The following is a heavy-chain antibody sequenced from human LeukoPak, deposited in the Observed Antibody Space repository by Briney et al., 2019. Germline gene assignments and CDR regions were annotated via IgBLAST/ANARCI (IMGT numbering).Heavy chain of an antibody. D-gene: IGHD3-22*01. V-gene: IGHV1-69*01. Sequence: GASVKVSCKASGGTFRSYGISWVRQAPGQGLEWMGGIIPIFDTAHYAQKFQGRVTITADESTSTAYMELSSLRSEDTAVYYCARGIYYYDSSGDFYYYMDVWGKGTTVTISS. J-gene: IGHJ6*03. CDR3: ARGIYYYDSSGDFYYYMDV. CDR2: IIPIFDTA. CDR1: GGTFRSYG.